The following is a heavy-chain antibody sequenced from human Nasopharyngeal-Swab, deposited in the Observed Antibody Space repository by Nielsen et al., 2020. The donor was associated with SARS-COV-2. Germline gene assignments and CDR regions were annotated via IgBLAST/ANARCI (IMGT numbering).Heavy chain of an antibody. CDR3: ARFSRCDDDCPSDS. CDR1: GFTFSDYA. V-gene: IGHV3-23*01. J-gene: IGHJ4*02. D-gene: IGHD2-21*02. CDR2: ITSRGYRT. Sequence: GESLKISCTPSGFTFSDYAMNWVRLAPGKGLEWVASITSRGYRTYYGDSVKGRFTIFRENYKNTLYLQLNSLRAEDTARYYCARFSRCDDDCPSDSWGQGTLVTVSS.